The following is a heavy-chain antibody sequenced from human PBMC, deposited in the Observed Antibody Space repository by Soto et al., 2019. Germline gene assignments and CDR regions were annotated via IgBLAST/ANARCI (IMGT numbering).Heavy chain of an antibody. V-gene: IGHV3-15*07. CDR3: TTDPLG. CDR2: IKSITDGGTT. Sequence: DVQLVESGGGLVKPGGSLRVSCAASGFTFSNVWMNWVRQAQGKGLEWVGRIKSITDGGTTAYAAPVKGRFTISRDDSKHTLYLQMNSLTTEDIAVYDCTTDPLGCGKGTLVTVSS. CDR1: GFTFSNVW. J-gene: IGHJ4*02.